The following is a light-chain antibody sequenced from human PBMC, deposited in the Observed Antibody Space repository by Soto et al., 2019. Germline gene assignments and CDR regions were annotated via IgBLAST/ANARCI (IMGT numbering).Light chain of an antibody. V-gene: IGKV1-27*01. Sequence: DIQMTQSPSSLSASVGDRVTITCRASQDISQYLAWYQQKPGRVPKLLISVASTLQPGVPSRFSGSGSGTDFTLTISSLQPEDVATYYCQKYNHSGAFGQGTKV. CDR3: QKYNHSGA. J-gene: IGKJ1*01. CDR2: VAS. CDR1: QDISQY.